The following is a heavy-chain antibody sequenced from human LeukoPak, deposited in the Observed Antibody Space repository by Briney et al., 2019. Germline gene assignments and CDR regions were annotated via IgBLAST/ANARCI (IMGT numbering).Heavy chain of an antibody. V-gene: IGHV6-1*01. J-gene: IGHJ6*02. D-gene: IGHD2-2*01. Sequence: SQTLSLTCAISGDSVSSNSAAWNWIRQSPSRGLEGLGRTYYSSKWYNDYAVSVKSRITINPDTSKNQFSLQLNSVTPEDTAVYYCARVGADQLPPYYYYGMDVWGQGTTVTVSS. CDR1: GDSVSSNSAA. CDR2: TYYSSKWYN. CDR3: ARVGADQLPPYYYYGMDV.